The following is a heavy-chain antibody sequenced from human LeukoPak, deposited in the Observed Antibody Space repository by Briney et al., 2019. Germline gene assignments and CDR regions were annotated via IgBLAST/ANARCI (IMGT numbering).Heavy chain of an antibody. CDR3: AKDGWGLGAEAYFDY. D-gene: IGHD1-26*01. CDR2: ISGSGGST. V-gene: IGHV3-23*01. J-gene: IGHJ4*02. CDR1: GFTFSSYA. Sequence: GGSLRLSCAASGFTFSSYAMSWVRQAPGKGLEWVSAISGSGGSTYYADSVKGRFTISRDNSKNTLYLQMSSLRAEDTAVYYCAKDGWGLGAEAYFDYWGQGTLVTVSS.